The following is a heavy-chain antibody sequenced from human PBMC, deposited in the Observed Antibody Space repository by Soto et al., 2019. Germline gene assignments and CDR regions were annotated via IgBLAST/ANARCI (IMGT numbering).Heavy chain of an antibody. Sequence: QLQLQESGPGLVKPSETLSLTCTVSGGSISSSSYYWGWIRQPPGKGLEWIGSIYYSGSTYYNPSLKSRVTISVDKSKSQFSLKLSSVTAADTAVYYCARLGSGWYYWGQGTLVTVSS. CDR3: ARLGSGWYY. CDR2: IYYSGST. D-gene: IGHD6-19*01. J-gene: IGHJ4*02. V-gene: IGHV4-39*01. CDR1: GGSISSSSYY.